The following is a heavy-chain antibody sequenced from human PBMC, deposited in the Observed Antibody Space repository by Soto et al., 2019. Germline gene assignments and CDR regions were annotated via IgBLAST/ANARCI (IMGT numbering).Heavy chain of an antibody. D-gene: IGHD5-18*01. J-gene: IGHJ6*02. Sequence: EVQLVESRGGLVQPGGSLRLSCAASGFTFRTYWLSWVRQVPGKGLEWVANINLDGSEKNYVDSVKGRFTISRDNARNSLYLQKSRLRAEDAALYYCARDGSTSCYSYDYHGMDVWGQGTTVTVSS. CDR1: GFTFRTYW. V-gene: IGHV3-7*05. CDR3: ARDGSTSCYSYDYHGMDV. CDR2: INLDGSEK.